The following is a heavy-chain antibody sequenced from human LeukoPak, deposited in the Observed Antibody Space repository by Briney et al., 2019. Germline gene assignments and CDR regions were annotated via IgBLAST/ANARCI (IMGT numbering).Heavy chain of an antibody. CDR3: ATTRATVVTEMAFDI. J-gene: IGHJ3*02. CDR2: IYYSGST. CDR1: GGSISSYY. V-gene: IGHV4-59*08. Sequence: SETLSPTCTVSGGSISSYYWSWIRQPPGKGLEWIGYIYYSGSTNYNPSLKSRVTISVDTSKNQFSLKLSSVTAADTAVYYCATTRATVVTEMAFDIWGQGTMVTVSS. D-gene: IGHD4-23*01.